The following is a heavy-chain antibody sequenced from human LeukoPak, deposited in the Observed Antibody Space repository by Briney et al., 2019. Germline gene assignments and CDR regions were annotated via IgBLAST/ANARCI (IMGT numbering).Heavy chain of an antibody. V-gene: IGHV3-23*01. CDR3: AKVEILVVPAAQRHFDY. CDR1: GFTFSSYA. CDR2: ISGSGGST. J-gene: IGHJ4*02. D-gene: IGHD2-2*01. Sequence: GGSLRLSCAASGFTFSSYAMSWVRQAPGKGLEWVSAISGSGGSTYYADSVKGRFTISRDNSKNTLYLQMNSLRAEDTAVYYCAKVEILVVPAAQRHFDYWGQGTLVTVSS.